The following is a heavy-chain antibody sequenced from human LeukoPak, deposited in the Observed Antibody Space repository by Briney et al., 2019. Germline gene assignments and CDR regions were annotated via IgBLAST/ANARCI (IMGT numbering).Heavy chain of an antibody. V-gene: IGHV6-1*01. Sequence: TSQTLSLTCVVSGDSVSSKNGAWNWIRQSPSRGLEWLVRTYYRSKWYNDYAESMEGRMTISQDTSKNQYSLHLNSVTPDDTAVYYCARDFGTTGWHTFDYWGQGTLVTVSS. D-gene: IGHD6-19*01. CDR2: TYYRSKWYN. CDR1: GDSVSSKNGA. J-gene: IGHJ4*02. CDR3: ARDFGTTGWHTFDY.